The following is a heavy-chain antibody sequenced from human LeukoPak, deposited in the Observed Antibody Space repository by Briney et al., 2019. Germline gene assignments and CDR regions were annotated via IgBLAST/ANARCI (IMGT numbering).Heavy chain of an antibody. CDR1: GFTFSRYG. J-gene: IGHJ4*02. V-gene: IGHV3-30*02. CDR2: IRYDGSNK. CDR3: AKDRGDSSSRGVDY. Sequence: GGSLRLSCAASGFTFSRYGMHWVRQAPGKGLEWVAFIRYDGSNKYYADSVKGRFTISRDNSKNTLYLQMNSLRAEDTAVYYCAKDRGDSSSRGVDYWGQGTLVTVSS. D-gene: IGHD6-6*01.